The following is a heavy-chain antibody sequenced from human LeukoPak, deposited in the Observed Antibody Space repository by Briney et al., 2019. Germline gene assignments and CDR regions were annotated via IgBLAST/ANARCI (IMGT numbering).Heavy chain of an antibody. V-gene: IGHV4-59*01. CDR2: IYYSGST. CDR3: ARAGSESFFGSGNWFDP. J-gene: IGHJ5*02. CDR1: AGSISSYY. D-gene: IGHD3-10*01. Sequence: PSETLSLTCTVSAGSISSYYWSLIRQPPGKGLEWIGYIYYSGSTNYNPSLKSRVTISVDTSKNQFSLKLSSVTAADTAVYYCARAGSESFFGSGNWFDPWGQGTLVTVSS.